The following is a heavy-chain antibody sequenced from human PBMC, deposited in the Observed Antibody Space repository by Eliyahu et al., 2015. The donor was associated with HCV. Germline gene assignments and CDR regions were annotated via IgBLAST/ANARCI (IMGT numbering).Heavy chain of an antibody. CDR2: VNEIGNT. V-gene: IGHV4-59*01. Sequence: QVQLQESGPGLVNPSDTLSLTCSVSADSMTYYYWCLIRQPPEKGLEWIGCVNEIGNTDYNPSLKSRVSISVDPPKRQFSMNLRSVTAADTAVYYCGRDLSRHVYHYGRYFDLWSRGTLVTVSS. J-gene: IGHJ2*01. CDR1: ADSMTYYY. CDR3: GRDLSRHVYHYGRYFDL. D-gene: IGHD3-16*01.